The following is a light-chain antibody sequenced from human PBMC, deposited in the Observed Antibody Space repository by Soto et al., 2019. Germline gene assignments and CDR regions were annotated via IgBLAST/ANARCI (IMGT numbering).Light chain of an antibody. CDR2: EVS. CDR1: SSDIGTYDF. CDR3: SSHAGSNNYV. J-gene: IGLJ1*01. V-gene: IGLV2-8*01. Sequence: QSALTQPASVSGSPGQSITISCSGTSSDIGTYDFVSWYQHLPGKAPKLMIYEVSKRPSGVPDRFSGSKSGNTASLTVSGLQAEDEADYYCSSHAGSNNYVFGTGTKLTVL.